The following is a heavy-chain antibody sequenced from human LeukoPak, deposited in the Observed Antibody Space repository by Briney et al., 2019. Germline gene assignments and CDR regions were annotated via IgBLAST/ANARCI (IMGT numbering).Heavy chain of an antibody. Sequence: ASVKVSCKASEYTFTSYYMHWVRQAPGQGLEWMGIINPSGGSTSYAQKFQGRVTMTRDTSTSTVYMELSSLRSEDTAVYYCARSGYSGYDFYYWGQGTLVTVSS. CDR2: INPSGGST. CDR1: EYTFTSYY. CDR3: ARSGYSGYDFYY. D-gene: IGHD5-12*01. V-gene: IGHV1-46*03. J-gene: IGHJ4*02.